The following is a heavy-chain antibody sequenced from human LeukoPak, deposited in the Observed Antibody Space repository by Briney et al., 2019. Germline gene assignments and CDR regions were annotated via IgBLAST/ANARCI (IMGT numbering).Heavy chain of an antibody. CDR2: ISSSSSYI. CDR1: GFTFSSYS. D-gene: IGHD2-2*01. J-gene: IGHJ6*03. V-gene: IGHV3-21*01. Sequence: PGGSLRLSCAASGFTFSSYSMNWLRQAPGKGLEWVSSISSSSSYIYYADSVKGRFTISRDNAKNSLYLQMNSLRAEDTAVYYCARVHSSDIVVVPAAIFGTGGYYYMDVWGKGTTVTISS. CDR3: ARVHSSDIVVVPAAIFGTGGYYYMDV.